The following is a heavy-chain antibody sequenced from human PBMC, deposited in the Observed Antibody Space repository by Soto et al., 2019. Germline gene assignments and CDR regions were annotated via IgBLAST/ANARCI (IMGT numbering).Heavy chain of an antibody. CDR1: GGSFSGYY. Sequence: SETLSLTCAVYGGSFSGYYWSWIRQPPGKGLEWIGEINHSGSTNYNPSLKSRVTISVDTSKKEFSLKLSSVTAADTAVYYCARGRRYCSSTSCYNYYTDVWGKGTTVTVSS. CDR3: ARGRRYCSSTSCYNYYTDV. V-gene: IGHV4-34*01. CDR2: INHSGST. J-gene: IGHJ6*03. D-gene: IGHD2-2*01.